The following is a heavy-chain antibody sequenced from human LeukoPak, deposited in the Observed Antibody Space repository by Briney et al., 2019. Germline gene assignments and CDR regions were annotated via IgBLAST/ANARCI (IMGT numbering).Heavy chain of an antibody. CDR3: ARDPRFYYDSSEDY. J-gene: IGHJ4*02. V-gene: IGHV4-4*02. CDR2: ISTSGRT. Sequence: PSETLSLTCAVSGGSISSSNWWSWVRQPPGKGLEWIGRISTSGRTNFNPSLKSRVTISIDTSKNQFSLKLSSVTAADTAVYYCARDPRFYYDSSEDYWGQGTLVTVSS. D-gene: IGHD3-22*01. CDR1: GGSISSSNW.